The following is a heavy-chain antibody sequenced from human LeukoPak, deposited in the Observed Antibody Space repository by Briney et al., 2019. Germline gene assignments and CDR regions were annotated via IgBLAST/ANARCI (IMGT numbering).Heavy chain of an antibody. V-gene: IGHV4-59*01. D-gene: IGHD3-10*01. CDR1: GGSISSYY. CDR3: ARASPLWFGEPMWDY. CDR2: IYYSGST. Sequence: LETLSLTCTVSGGSISSYYWSWLRQPPGKGLEWIGYIYYSGSTNYNPSLKSRVTISVDTSKNRFSLKLSSVTAADTAVYYCARASPLWFGEPMWDYWGQGTLVTVSS. J-gene: IGHJ4*02.